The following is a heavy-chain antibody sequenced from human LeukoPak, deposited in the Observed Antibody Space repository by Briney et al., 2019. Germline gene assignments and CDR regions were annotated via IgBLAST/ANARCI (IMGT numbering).Heavy chain of an antibody. Sequence: GGSLRLSCAASGFTFSSYAMHWVRQAPGKGLEWVAVISYDGSNKYYADSVKGRFTISRDNSKNTLYLQMNSLRAEDTAVYYCAKGVGASGRFDYLGQGTLVTVSS. CDR1: GFTFSSYA. D-gene: IGHD1-26*01. CDR3: AKGVGASGRFDY. V-gene: IGHV3-30-3*01. CDR2: ISYDGSNK. J-gene: IGHJ4*02.